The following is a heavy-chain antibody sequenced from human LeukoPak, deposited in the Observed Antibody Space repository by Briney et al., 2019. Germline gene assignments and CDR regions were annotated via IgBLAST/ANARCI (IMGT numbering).Heavy chain of an antibody. CDR1: GFTFSSYW. Sequence: GGSLRLSCAASGFTFSSYWMSWVRQAPGKGLEWVANIKQDGREKYYVDSVKARFTISRDNAKKSLYLQMNSLGSEDTAVYYCARVLAELPYHDAFATWGQGTLVTVSS. J-gene: IGHJ3*02. D-gene: IGHD1-26*01. CDR2: IKQDGREK. CDR3: ARVLAELPYHDAFAT. V-gene: IGHV3-7*01.